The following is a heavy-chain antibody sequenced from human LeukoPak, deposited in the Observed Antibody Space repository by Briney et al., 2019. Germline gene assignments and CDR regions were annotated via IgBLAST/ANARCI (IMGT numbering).Heavy chain of an antibody. V-gene: IGHV3-21*01. Sequence: PGGSLRLSCAASGFTFSSYSMNWVRQAPGKGLEWVSSISSSSSYIYYADSVKGRFTISRDNAKNSLYLQMNSVRAEDTAVYYCARSGLRYFDWLSPFDYWGQGTLVTVSS. J-gene: IGHJ4*02. CDR2: ISSSSSYI. D-gene: IGHD3-9*01. CDR1: GFTFSSYS. CDR3: ARSGLRYFDWLSPFDY.